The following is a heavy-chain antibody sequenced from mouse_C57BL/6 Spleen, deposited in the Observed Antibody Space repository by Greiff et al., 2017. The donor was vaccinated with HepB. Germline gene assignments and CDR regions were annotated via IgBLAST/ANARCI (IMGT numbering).Heavy chain of an antibody. CDR2: ISYDGSN. J-gene: IGHJ3*01. CDR1: GYSITSGYY. V-gene: IGHV3-6*01. Sequence: ESGPGLVKPSQSLSLTCSVTGYSITSGYYWNWIRQFPGNKLEWMGYISYDGSNNYNPSLKNRISITRDTSKNQFFLKLNSVTTEDTATYYCARARYDYDSWFAYWGQGTLVTVSA. D-gene: IGHD2-4*01. CDR3: ARARYDYDSWFAY.